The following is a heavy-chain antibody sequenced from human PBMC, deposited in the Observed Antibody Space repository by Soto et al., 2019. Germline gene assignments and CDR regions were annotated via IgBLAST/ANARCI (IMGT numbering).Heavy chain of an antibody. D-gene: IGHD4-17*01. V-gene: IGHV3-33*01. J-gene: IGHJ4*02. CDR1: GFTFSSYG. Sequence: PGGSLRLSCAASGFTFSSYGMHWVRQAPGKGLEWVAVIWYDGSNKYYADSVKGRFTISRDNSKNTLYLQMNSLRAEDTAVYYCARHYQPSPYGDYDYGPFDYWGQGTLVTVSS. CDR2: IWYDGSNK. CDR3: ARHYQPSPYGDYDYGPFDY.